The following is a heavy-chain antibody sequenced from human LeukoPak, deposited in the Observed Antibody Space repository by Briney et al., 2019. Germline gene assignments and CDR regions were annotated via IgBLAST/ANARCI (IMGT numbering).Heavy chain of an antibody. CDR2: MDYSGST. Sequence: SETLSLTCTVPGGSISSYYWSWIRQPPGKGLEWIGYMDYSGSTNYNPSLKSRVAISVDTSKNHFSLRLSSVTAADTAVYYRARHANYYGSGSYLNWFDPWGQGTLVTVSS. D-gene: IGHD3-10*01. CDR1: GGSISSYY. J-gene: IGHJ5*02. V-gene: IGHV4-59*08. CDR3: ARHANYYGSGSYLNWFDP.